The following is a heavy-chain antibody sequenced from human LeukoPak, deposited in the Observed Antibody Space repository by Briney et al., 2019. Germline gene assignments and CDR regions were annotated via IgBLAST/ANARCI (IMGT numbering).Heavy chain of an antibody. CDR3: TTDYGGNFPFDY. D-gene: IGHD4-23*01. J-gene: IGHJ4*02. Sequence: GGSLRLSCAASGFTFSNAWMSWVRQAPGKGLEWVGRIKSKTDGGTTDYAAPVKGIFTISRDDSKNTLYLQMNSLKTEDTAVYYCTTDYGGNFPFDYWGQGTLVTVSS. CDR1: GFTFSNAW. V-gene: IGHV3-15*01. CDR2: IKSKTDGGTT.